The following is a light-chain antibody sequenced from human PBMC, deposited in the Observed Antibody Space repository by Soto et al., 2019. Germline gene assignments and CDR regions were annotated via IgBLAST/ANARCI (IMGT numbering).Light chain of an antibody. CDR1: QSVSSN. CDR2: GAS. J-gene: IGKJ1*01. Sequence: EIVRTQSPSTLSVSPWERSTLSCRASQSVSSNLAWYQQKPGQAPRLLIYGASNRATGIPDRFSGSGSGTDFTLTISRLETEDFAVYYCQQYGSSGTFGQGTKVDIK. CDR3: QQYGSSGT. V-gene: IGKV3-20*01.